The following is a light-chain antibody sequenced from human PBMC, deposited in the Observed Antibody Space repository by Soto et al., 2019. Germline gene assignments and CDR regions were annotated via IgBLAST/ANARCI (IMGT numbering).Light chain of an antibody. Sequence: DIQMTQSPSTLSASVGDRVTITCRASQSISSWLAWYQQKPGKAPKLLIYKASSLESGVPSRYSGSGSGTEITLTISSLQRDDVATYYCQQSFTFGPGTKVDIK. J-gene: IGKJ3*01. CDR1: QSISSW. CDR2: KAS. CDR3: QQSFT. V-gene: IGKV1-5*03.